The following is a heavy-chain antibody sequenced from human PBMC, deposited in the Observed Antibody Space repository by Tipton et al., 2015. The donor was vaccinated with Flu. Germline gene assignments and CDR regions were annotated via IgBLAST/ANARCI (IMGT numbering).Heavy chain of an antibody. D-gene: IGHD6-13*01. CDR1: GGSFSGYY. CDR3: VRVGSAAAGTN. J-gene: IGHJ4*02. V-gene: IGHV4-34*01. Sequence: TLSLTCAVYGGSFSGYYWSWIRQPPGKGLEWIGEINHSGSTNYNPSLKSRVTISVDTSKNQFSLKLSSVTAADTAVYYCVRVGSAAAGTNWGQGTLVTVSS. CDR2: INHSGST.